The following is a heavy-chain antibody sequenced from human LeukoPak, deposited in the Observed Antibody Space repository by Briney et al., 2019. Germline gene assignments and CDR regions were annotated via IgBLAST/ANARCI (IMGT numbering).Heavy chain of an antibody. CDR3: ARERIYYGLYWYFDL. CDR2: IYYSGST. Sequence: PSETLSLTCTVSGGSISSYYWSWIRQPPGKGLEWIGYIYYSGSTNYNPSLKSRVTISVDTSKNQFSLKLSSVTAADTAVYYCARERIYYGLYWYFDLWGRGTLVTVSS. CDR1: GGSISSYY. V-gene: IGHV4-59*01. J-gene: IGHJ2*01. D-gene: IGHD3-10*01.